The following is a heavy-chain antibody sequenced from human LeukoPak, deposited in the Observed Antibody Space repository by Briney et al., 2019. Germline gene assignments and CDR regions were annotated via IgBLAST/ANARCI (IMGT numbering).Heavy chain of an antibody. V-gene: IGHV4-59*01. CDR1: GGSISSYY. CDR3: AREGMEYAGATIYFDY. CDR2: IYYSGST. Sequence: SETLSLTCTVSGGSISSYYWSWIRQPPGKGLEWIGYIYYSGSTNYNPSLKSRVTISVDTSKNQFSLKLTSVTAADTAVYYCAREGMEYAGATIYFDYWGQGTLVTVSS. D-gene: IGHD1-26*01. J-gene: IGHJ4*02.